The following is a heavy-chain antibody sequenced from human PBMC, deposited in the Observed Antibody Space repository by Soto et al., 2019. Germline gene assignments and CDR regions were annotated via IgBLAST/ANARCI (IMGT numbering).Heavy chain of an antibody. Sequence: PSETLSLTCTVSGGSISSSSYYWGWIRQPPGKGLEWIGSIYYSGSTYYNPSLKSRVTISVDTSKNQFSLKLSSVTAADTAVYYCAITMDRGVIIHWGQGTLVTVSS. V-gene: IGHV4-39*01. J-gene: IGHJ4*02. CDR2: IYYSGST. CDR3: AITMDRGVIIH. CDR1: GGSISSSSYY. D-gene: IGHD3-10*01.